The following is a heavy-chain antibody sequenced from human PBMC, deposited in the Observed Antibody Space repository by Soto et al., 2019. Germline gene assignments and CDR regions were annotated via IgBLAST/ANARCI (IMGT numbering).Heavy chain of an antibody. D-gene: IGHD2-15*01. CDR1: GYTFTGYY. CDR2: INPNSGGT. V-gene: IGHV1-2*04. CDR3: AREGYCSGGSCYRYDY. Sequence: ASVKVSCKASGYTFTGYYMHWVRQAPGQGLEWMGWINPNSGGTNYAQKFQGWVTMTRDTSISTAYMELSRLRSDDTAVYYCAREGYCSGGSCYRYDYWGQGTLVTVSS. J-gene: IGHJ4*02.